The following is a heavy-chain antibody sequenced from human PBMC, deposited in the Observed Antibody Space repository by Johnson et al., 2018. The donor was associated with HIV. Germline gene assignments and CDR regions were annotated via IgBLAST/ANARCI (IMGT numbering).Heavy chain of an antibody. Sequence: QVQLVESGGGVVQPGRSLRLSCAASGFTFSSYAMHWVRQAPGKGLEWVAVISYDGSNKYYADSVKGRFTISRDNSKNTLYLQMNSLRAEDTAVYYCARDFKAPELGDAFDIWGQVTMVTVSS. J-gene: IGHJ3*02. D-gene: IGHD1-14*01. CDR3: ARDFKAPELGDAFDI. CDR2: ISYDGSNK. CDR1: GFTFSSYA. V-gene: IGHV3-30-3*01.